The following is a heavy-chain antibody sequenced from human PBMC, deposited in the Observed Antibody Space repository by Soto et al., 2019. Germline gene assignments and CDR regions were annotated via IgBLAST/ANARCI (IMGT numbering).Heavy chain of an antibody. Sequence: SETLSLTCIVSGGAINHYDWTWIRQPPGQGLEWIGYISFSGVTDYNPSFKGRVTISTDTSKNQLSLRLNSVSAADTAVYFCARVGGYPLGAFDVWGQATMVTV. CDR3: ARVGGYPLGAFDV. J-gene: IGHJ3*01. CDR2: ISFSGVT. D-gene: IGHD5-12*01. V-gene: IGHV4-59*12. CDR1: GGAINHYD.